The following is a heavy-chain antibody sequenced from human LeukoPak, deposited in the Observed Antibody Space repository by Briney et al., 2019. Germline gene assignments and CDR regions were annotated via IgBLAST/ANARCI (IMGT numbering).Heavy chain of an antibody. CDR2: IIPIFGTA. CDR3: ARDNSVGDNAWWFDP. Sequence: GASVKVSCTASGGTFSSYAISWVRQAPGQGLEWMGGIIPIFGTANYAQKFQGRVTITADKSTSTSYMELSSLRSEDTAIYYCARDNSVGDNAWWFDPWGQGTLVTVSS. D-gene: IGHD1-26*01. CDR1: GGTFSSYA. V-gene: IGHV1-69*06. J-gene: IGHJ5*02.